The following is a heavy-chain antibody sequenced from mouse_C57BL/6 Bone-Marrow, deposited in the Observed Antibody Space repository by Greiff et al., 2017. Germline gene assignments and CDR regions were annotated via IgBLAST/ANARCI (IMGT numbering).Heavy chain of an antibody. CDR1: GYSFTDYN. Sequence: EVQLQQSGPELVKPGASVKISCKASGYSFTDYNMNWVKQSNGKSLEWIGVINPNYGTTSYNQKFKGKATLTVDQSSSTAYMQLNSLTSEDSAVYDCAHYYGSRENAMDYWGQGTSVTVSS. CDR3: AHYYGSRENAMDY. V-gene: IGHV1-39*01. J-gene: IGHJ4*01. D-gene: IGHD1-1*01. CDR2: INPNYGTT.